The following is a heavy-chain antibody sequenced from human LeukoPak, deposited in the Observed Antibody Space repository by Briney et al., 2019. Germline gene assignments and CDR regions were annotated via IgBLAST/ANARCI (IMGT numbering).Heavy chain of an antibody. CDR3: ARDSLYCGGDKPCYAFDI. D-gene: IGHD2-21*02. V-gene: IGHV3-7*01. J-gene: IGHJ3*02. CDR2: IKQDGSEK. CDR1: GFTFSSYW. Sequence: GGSLRLSCAASGFTFSSYWMSLVRQAPGKGLEWVANIKQDGSEKYYVDSVKGRFTISRDNAENSLYLQMNSLRAEDTAVYYCARDSLYCGGDKPCYAFDIWGQGTMVTVSS.